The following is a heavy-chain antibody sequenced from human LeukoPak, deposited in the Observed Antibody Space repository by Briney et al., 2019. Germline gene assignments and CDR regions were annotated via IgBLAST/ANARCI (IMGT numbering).Heavy chain of an antibody. CDR3: ARDPLLRYSSSARRAFDI. V-gene: IGHV4-34*01. D-gene: IGHD6-13*01. Sequence: SETMSLTCAVYGGSFSEYYWSWIRQPPGKGLEWIGEINHSGSTNYNPSLKSRVTISVDTSKNQFSPKLSSVTAADTAVYYCARDPLLRYSSSARRAFDIWGQGTMVTVSS. CDR1: GGSFSEYY. J-gene: IGHJ3*02. CDR2: INHSGST.